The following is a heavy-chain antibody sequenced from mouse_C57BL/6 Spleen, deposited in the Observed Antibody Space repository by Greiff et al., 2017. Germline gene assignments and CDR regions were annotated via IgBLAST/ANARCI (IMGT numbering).Heavy chain of an antibody. Sequence: LVESGAELVKPGASVKMSCKASGYTFTTYPIEWMKQNHGKSLEWIGNFHPYNDDTKYNEKFKGKATLTVEKSSSTVYLELSRLTSDDSAVYYCARGVTTSRYWYFDVWGTGTTVTVSS. D-gene: IGHD2-2*01. CDR1: GYTFTTYP. V-gene: IGHV1-47*01. J-gene: IGHJ1*03. CDR3: ARGVTTSRYWYFDV. CDR2: FHPYNDDT.